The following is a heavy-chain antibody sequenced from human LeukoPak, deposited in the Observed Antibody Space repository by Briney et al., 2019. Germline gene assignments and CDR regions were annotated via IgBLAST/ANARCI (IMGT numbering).Heavy chain of an antibody. J-gene: IGHJ6*04. Sequence: GSLRLSCAASGFIFTSYSMNWVRQAPGKGLEWVSYISSSGSTIYYADSVKGRFTISRDNAKNSLYLQMNSLRAEDTAVYYCAELGTTMIGGVWGKGTTVTISS. V-gene: IGHV3-48*04. CDR3: AELGTTMIGGV. D-gene: IGHD3-10*02. CDR2: ISSSGSTI. CDR1: GFIFTSYS.